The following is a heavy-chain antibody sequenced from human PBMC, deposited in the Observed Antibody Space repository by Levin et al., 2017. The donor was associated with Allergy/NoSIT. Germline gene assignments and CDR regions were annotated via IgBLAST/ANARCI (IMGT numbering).Heavy chain of an antibody. J-gene: IGHJ3*02. CDR3: ARAVGYCSSASCSFEGAFDS. CDR2: IYTSGIT. D-gene: IGHD2-2*01. V-gene: IGHV4-61*02. Sequence: SETLSLTCSVSGGSISGGSNYWTWIRQPAGKGLEWIGRIYTSGITDYNSSLKSRVTISVDTSKKQFSLQLRSVTAADTAVYYCARAVGYCSSASCSFEGAFDSWGQGTMVTVSS. CDR1: GGSISGGSNY.